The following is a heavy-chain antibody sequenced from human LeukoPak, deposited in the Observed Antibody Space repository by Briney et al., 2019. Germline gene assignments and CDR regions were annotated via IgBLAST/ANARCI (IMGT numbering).Heavy chain of an antibody. CDR1: GLTFSSYG. V-gene: IGHV3-23*01. Sequence: PGGSLRLSCEASGLTFSSYGMSWVRQAPGKGLQWVSAITGDGTTTYYADSVKGRFTISTDNSKNMLYLQMSSLRAEDTAVYYCAKMQGYFDYWGQGTLVPVSS. CDR3: AKMQGYFDY. CDR2: ITGDGTTT. J-gene: IGHJ4*02.